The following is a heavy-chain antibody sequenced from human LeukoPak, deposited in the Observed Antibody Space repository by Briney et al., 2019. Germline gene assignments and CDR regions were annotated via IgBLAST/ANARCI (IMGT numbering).Heavy chain of an antibody. CDR1: GGSINSSSYY. Sequence: SETLSLTCTVSGGSINSSSYYWGWIRQPPGKGPEWIGSIYYSGSTYYNPSLKSRVTISVDTSKNQFSLKLSSVTAADTAAYYCARETTYNYYYYYMDVWGKGTTVTVSS. CDR2: IYYSGST. D-gene: IGHD1-7*01. CDR3: ARETTYNYYYYYMDV. J-gene: IGHJ6*03. V-gene: IGHV4-39*07.